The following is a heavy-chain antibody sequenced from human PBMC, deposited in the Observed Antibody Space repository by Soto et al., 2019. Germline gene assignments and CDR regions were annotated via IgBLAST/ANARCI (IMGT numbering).Heavy chain of an antibody. CDR2: ISWNSGSI. J-gene: IGHJ5*02. V-gene: IGHV3-9*01. D-gene: IGHD2-15*01. CDR1: GFTFDDYA. CDR3: AKGYCSGSTCAADH. Sequence: PGGSLRLSCAASGFTFDDYAMHWVRQAPGKGLEWVSGISWNSGSIGYADSVKGRFTISRDNAKNSLYLQMNSLRGEDTALYFCAKGYCSGSTCAADHWGQGTLVTVS.